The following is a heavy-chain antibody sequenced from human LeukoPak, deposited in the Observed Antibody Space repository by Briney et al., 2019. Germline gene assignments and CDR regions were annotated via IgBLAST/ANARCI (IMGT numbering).Heavy chain of an antibody. CDR2: INPNSGGT. Sequence: ASVKVSCKASGYTFTGYYMHWVRQAPGQGLEWMGWINPNSGGTNYAQKFQGRVTMTRDTSISTAYMELSRLRSDDTAVYYCASGRTYCGGDCLPSDAFDNWGQGTMVTVSS. CDR1: GYTFTGYY. CDR3: ASGRTYCGGDCLPSDAFDN. D-gene: IGHD2-21*01. V-gene: IGHV1-2*02. J-gene: IGHJ3*02.